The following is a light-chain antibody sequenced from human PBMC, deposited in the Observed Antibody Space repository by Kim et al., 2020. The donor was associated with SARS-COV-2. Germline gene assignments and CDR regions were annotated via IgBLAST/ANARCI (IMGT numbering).Light chain of an antibody. CDR2: DTS. V-gene: IGKV3-20*01. CDR1: PSVGGSY. J-gene: IGKJ1*01. CDR3: QQYGVSPWT. Sequence: EIVLTQSPGTLSLSLGERATLSCRASPSVGGSYVAWYQQQRGQAPRLLIYDTSNRATGIPDRFNGSGSGTDFTLTISRLEPEDVAVYSCQQYGVSPWTFGQGTKVDIK.